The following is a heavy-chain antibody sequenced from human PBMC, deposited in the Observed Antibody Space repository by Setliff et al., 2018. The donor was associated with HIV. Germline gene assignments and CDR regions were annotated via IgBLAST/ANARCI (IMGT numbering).Heavy chain of an antibody. CDR3: ARDVSTHWSGYALAY. Sequence: RASVKVSCKASGYTFTDYYFHWVRQAPGQGLEWMGWINPKFGGTLYAQKFRGRVVMTRDLSTTTVYIELSRLTSGDTAQYYCARDVSTHWSGYALAYWGQGTLVTVSS. V-gene: IGHV1-2*02. CDR2: INPKFGGT. CDR1: GYTFTDYY. J-gene: IGHJ4*02. D-gene: IGHD3-3*01.